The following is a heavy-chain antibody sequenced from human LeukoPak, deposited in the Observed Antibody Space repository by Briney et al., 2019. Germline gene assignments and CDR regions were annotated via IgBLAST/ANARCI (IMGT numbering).Heavy chain of an antibody. CDR3: TRRAPSHDFDS. CDR2: INAASNVI. V-gene: IGHV3-21*01. CDR1: GFTFGTHS. J-gene: IGHJ4*02. Sequence: GGSLRLSCAASGFTFGTHSMNWVRQAPGKGLEWVSAINAASNVIYYAESVKGRFTISRDNAKNSLFLQMNSLRPEDTAVYYCTRRAPSHDFDSWGQGTLVTVSS.